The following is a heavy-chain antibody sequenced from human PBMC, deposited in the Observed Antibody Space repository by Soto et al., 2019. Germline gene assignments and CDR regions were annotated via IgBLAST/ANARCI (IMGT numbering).Heavy chain of an antibody. Sequence: XESLRLSCAASRFIFNSNYMSSVRQAPGKGLEWVSVIYSGSSTYYADSVKGRFTISRDNSKNTLYLQMNSLRAEDTAVYYCARTVLVVTATPGAFDICGQGTMVTV. D-gene: IGHD2-15*01. CDR3: ARTVLVVTATPGAFDI. V-gene: IGHV3-53*01. J-gene: IGHJ3*02. CDR1: RFIFNSNY. CDR2: IYSGSST.